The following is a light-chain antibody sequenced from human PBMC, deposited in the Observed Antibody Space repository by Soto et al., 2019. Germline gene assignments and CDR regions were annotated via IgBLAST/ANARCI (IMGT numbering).Light chain of an antibody. J-gene: IGKJ2*01. V-gene: IGKV1-39*01. Sequence: DIQMTQSPSSLSASVGDRVTITCRASQSISSYLKWYQQKPGKAPKLLIYAASSLASGVPSRFSGSGSGTDITLTISSLQPDDFATYYCQQSYSTLYTFGQGTKLEIK. CDR3: QQSYSTLYT. CDR2: AAS. CDR1: QSISSY.